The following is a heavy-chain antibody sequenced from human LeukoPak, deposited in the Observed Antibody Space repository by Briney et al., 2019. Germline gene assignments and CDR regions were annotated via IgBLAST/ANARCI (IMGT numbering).Heavy chain of an antibody. V-gene: IGHV4-38-2*02. CDR1: DYSINSGYY. Sequence: SETLSLTCTVSDYSINSGYYWGWIRQPPGKGREWIGNMYHSGTTYYNPSLNSRVHILVDTSTNQFSLKLSSVTAADTAVYYCAREGDSSSVGWFDPWGQGTLVTVSS. D-gene: IGHD6-13*01. CDR3: AREGDSSSVGWFDP. J-gene: IGHJ5*02. CDR2: MYHSGTT.